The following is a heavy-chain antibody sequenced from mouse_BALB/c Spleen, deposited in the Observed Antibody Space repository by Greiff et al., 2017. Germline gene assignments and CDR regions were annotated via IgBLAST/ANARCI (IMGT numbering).Heavy chain of an antibody. CDR3: TRPYYRSFAY. CDR2: VNPYNGGT. CDR1: GYTFTDYY. Sequence: VQLQQSGPELVKPGASVKMSCKASGYTFTDYYMDWVKQSHGESFEWIGRVNPYNGGTSYNQKFKGKATLTVDKSSSTAYMELSSLTSEDSAVYYCTRPYYRSFAYWGQGTLVTVSA. J-gene: IGHJ3*01. D-gene: IGHD2-14*01. V-gene: IGHV1-19*01.